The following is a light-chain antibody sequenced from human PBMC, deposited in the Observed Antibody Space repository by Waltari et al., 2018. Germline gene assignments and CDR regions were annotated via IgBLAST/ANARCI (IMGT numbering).Light chain of an antibody. CDR1: TRDLGAHHY. CDR2: DVT. V-gene: IGLV2-14*03. CDR3: CSFRGGDSFV. Sequence: QSALTQPASVSGSPGQSTTISSICPTRDLGAHHYVSWYQQFPATAPKLLLYDVTKRPSGISGRFSGSKSGNTASLTISGLQAEDEGDYYCCSFRGGDSFVFGTGTRVTVV. J-gene: IGLJ1*01.